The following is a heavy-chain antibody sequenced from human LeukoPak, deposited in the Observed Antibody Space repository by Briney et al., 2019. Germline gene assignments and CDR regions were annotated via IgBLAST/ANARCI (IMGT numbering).Heavy chain of an antibody. J-gene: IGHJ4*02. CDR3: ARDRGSYSSFDY. Sequence: PGGSLRLSCAASGLTFSNYWMSWVRQAPGKGLEWVANIKQDGSEQYYVDSVKGRFTISRGNAKNSLYLQMNSLRAEDTAVYYCARDRGSYSSFDYWGQGTLVTVSS. CDR1: GLTFSNYW. CDR2: IKQDGSEQ. V-gene: IGHV3-7*01. D-gene: IGHD1-26*01.